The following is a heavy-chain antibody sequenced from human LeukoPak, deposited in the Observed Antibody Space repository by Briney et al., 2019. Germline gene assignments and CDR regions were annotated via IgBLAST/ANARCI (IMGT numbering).Heavy chain of an antibody. Sequence: PSETLSLTCTVSGGSISNYYWSWIRQPPGKGLEWIGYIHYSGSTNYNPSLKSRVTISVDTSKNQLSLKLTSVTAADTAVYYCARGGYYRLYFDYWGQGTLVTVSS. D-gene: IGHD3-22*01. V-gene: IGHV4-59*01. J-gene: IGHJ4*02. CDR1: GGSISNYY. CDR3: ARGGYYRLYFDY. CDR2: IHYSGST.